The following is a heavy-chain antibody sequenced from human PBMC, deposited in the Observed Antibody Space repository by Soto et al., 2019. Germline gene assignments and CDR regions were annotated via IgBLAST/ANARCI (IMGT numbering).Heavy chain of an antibody. CDR1: GFTFNSYG. Sequence: GGSLRLSCAACGFTFNSYGMHGVRQAPGKGLEWVTLISFDGSNKYYADSVKGRFTISRDNSKNTLYLQVNSLRAEDTAIYYCAKSLFRYFACFPDYWRQGTPVTGSS. CDR3: AKSLFRYFACFPDY. CDR2: ISFDGSNK. V-gene: IGHV3-30*18. D-gene: IGHD3-9*01. J-gene: IGHJ4*02.